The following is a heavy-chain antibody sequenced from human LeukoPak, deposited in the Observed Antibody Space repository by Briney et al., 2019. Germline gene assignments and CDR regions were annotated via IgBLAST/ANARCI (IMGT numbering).Heavy chain of an antibody. Sequence: PSETLSLTCTVSGGSISSSSYYWGWIRRPPGKELEWVGNIYDSGTIYYNPSLKSRVTISVDTSKNQLSLKLSSVTAADTAVYYCATDSVGDTTAFDYWGQGTLVTVSS. CDR3: ATDSVGDTTAFDY. V-gene: IGHV4-39*01. CDR2: IYDSGTI. D-gene: IGHD1-26*01. J-gene: IGHJ4*02. CDR1: GGSISSSSYY.